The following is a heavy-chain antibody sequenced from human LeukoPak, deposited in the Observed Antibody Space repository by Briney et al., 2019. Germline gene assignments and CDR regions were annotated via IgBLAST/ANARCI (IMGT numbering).Heavy chain of an antibody. Sequence: GASVKVSCKTSGYTFSDYGLTWVRQAPGQGLEWLGWVTGFNGKTNYARRVEDRLILTTDTSTSTGTLDLGGLRADDTAVYYCARVGNSGEFDFWGQGTLVTVSS. CDR3: ARVGNSGEFDF. CDR2: VTGFNGKT. CDR1: GYTFSDYG. V-gene: IGHV1-18*01. D-gene: IGHD3-10*01. J-gene: IGHJ4*02.